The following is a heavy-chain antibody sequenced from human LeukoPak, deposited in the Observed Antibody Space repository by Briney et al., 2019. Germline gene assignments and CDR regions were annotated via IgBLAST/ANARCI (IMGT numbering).Heavy chain of an antibody. CDR2: INPNSGGT. V-gene: IGHV1-2*02. CDR1: GGTFSSYA. CDR3: ATPGRFGELLSLDY. Sequence: ASVKVSCKASGGTFSSYAISWVRQAPGQGLEWMGWINPNSGGTNYAQKFQGRVTMTRDTSISTAYMELSRLRSDDTAVYYCATPGRFGELLSLDYWGQGTLVTVSS. J-gene: IGHJ4*02. D-gene: IGHD3-10*01.